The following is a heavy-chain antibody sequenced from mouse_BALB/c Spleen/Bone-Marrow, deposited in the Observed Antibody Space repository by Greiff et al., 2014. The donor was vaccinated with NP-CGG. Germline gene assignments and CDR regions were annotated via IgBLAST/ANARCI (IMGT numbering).Heavy chain of an antibody. CDR1: GFNIEDTY. CDR2: IDPANGNT. CDR3: ARDDYDDYYAMDY. Sequence: VHVKQSGAELVKPGASVKLSCTASGFNIEDTYMHWVKQRPEQGLEWIGRIDPANGNTKYDPKFQDKATITTDTSSNTAYLQLSSLTSEDTAVYYCARDDYDDYYAMDYWGQGTSVTVSA. D-gene: IGHD2-4*01. V-gene: IGHV14-3*02. J-gene: IGHJ4*01.